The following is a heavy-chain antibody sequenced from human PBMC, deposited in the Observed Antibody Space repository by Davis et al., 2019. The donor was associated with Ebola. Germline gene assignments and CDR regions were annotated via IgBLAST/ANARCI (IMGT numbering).Heavy chain of an antibody. Sequence: SETLSLTCTVSSDSINDHHWAWVRQPPGKGLEFIGYTHYSVRTNYNPSLRSRATISLDTSRSQFSLKLISVTAADTAVYYCARWGYTSSVWAFDSWGQGTLVTVSS. D-gene: IGHD6-6*01. CDR2: THYSVRT. V-gene: IGHV4-59*11. CDR1: SDSINDHH. J-gene: IGHJ4*02. CDR3: ARWGYTSSVWAFDS.